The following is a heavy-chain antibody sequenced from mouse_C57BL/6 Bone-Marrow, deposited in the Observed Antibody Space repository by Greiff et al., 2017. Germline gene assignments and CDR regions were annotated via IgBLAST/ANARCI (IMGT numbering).Heavy chain of an antibody. D-gene: IGHD1-1*01. Sequence: QVQLQQPGAELVMPGASVKLSCKASGYTFTSYWMHWVKQRPGQGLEWIGELDPSDSYTNSNQKFKGKSTLTADKSSRTAYMPLSSLTSEDSAVFYCARLGVDGSTLHFPYWYFDVWGTGTTVTVSS. CDR1: GYTFTSYW. CDR3: ARLGVDGSTLHFPYWYFDV. CDR2: LDPSDSYT. V-gene: IGHV1-69*01. J-gene: IGHJ1*03.